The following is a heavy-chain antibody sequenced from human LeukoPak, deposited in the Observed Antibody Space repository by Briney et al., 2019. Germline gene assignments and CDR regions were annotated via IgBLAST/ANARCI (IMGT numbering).Heavy chain of an antibody. J-gene: IGHJ4*02. D-gene: IGHD3-16*01. CDR1: GFIFSSYA. CDR2: IAGSGT. Sequence: GGSLRLSCAASGFIFSSYAMEWVRQAPGKGLEWVSTIAGSGTYYADSVKGRFTISRDNSKNTLYLQMNSLRAEDTAVYYCAKGLFMHDYWGQGTLVTVSS. V-gene: IGHV3-23*01. CDR3: AKGLFMHDY.